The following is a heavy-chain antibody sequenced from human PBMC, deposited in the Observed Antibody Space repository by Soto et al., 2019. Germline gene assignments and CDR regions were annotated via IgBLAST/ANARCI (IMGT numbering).Heavy chain of an antibody. CDR2: IIPIFGTA. J-gene: IGHJ3*02. V-gene: IGHV1-69*06. CDR1: GGTFSSYA. Sequence: ASVKVSCKASGGTFSSYAISWVRQAPGQGLEWMGGIIPIFGTANYAQKFQGRVTITADKSTSTAYMELSSLRSEDTAVYYCASRRGYCSSTSCYTRPFGAFDIWGQGTMVTVSS. CDR3: ASRRGYCSSTSCYTRPFGAFDI. D-gene: IGHD2-2*02.